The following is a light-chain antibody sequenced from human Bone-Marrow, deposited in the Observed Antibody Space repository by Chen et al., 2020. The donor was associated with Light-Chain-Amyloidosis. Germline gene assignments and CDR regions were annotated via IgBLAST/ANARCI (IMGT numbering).Light chain of an antibody. J-gene: IGLJ2*01. V-gene: IGLV3-25*03. CDR2: RDT. CDR1: DLPTKY. Sequence: SYDLTQQPSVSVSPGQTARITCSGDDLPTKYAYWYQQKPGQAPVMVIHRDTERPSGISERVSGSSSGTTATLTISGVQAEDEADYHCQSADSSGTYEVIFGGGTKLTVL. CDR3: QSADSSGTYEVI.